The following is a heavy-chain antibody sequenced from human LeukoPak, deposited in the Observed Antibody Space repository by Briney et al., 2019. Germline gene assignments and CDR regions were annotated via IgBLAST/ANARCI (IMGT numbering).Heavy chain of an antibody. CDR3: AQSLSTSGIAY. D-gene: IGHD3-10*01. Sequence: GSLRLSCAASGFTFSNVWMSWVRQVPGKGLEWVANIKRDGSEKFYVDSVKGRFTISRDNSKNTLYLQMNSLRADDTAVYYCAQSLSTSGIAYWGQGTLVTVSS. J-gene: IGHJ4*02. CDR2: IKRDGSEK. CDR1: GFTFSNVW. V-gene: IGHV3-7*05.